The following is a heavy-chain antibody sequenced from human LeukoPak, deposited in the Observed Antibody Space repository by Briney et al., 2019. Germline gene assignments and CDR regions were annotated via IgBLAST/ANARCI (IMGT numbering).Heavy chain of an antibody. CDR1: GGTFSSYA. CDR2: IIPIFGTA. Sequence: ASVKVSCKASGGTFSSYAISWVRQAPGQGLEWMGGIIPIFGTANYAQKFQGRVTITADESTSTAYMELSSLRSEDTAGYYCAIAPEVEMAAAVDYWRQGTLVAVSA. J-gene: IGHJ4*02. CDR3: AIAPEVEMAAAVDY. V-gene: IGHV1-69*13. D-gene: IGHD5-24*01.